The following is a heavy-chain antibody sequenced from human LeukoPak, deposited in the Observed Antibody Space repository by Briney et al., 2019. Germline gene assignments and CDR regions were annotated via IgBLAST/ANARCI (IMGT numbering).Heavy chain of an antibody. CDR1: GPSVTSGGFY. Sequence: SETLSLTCSVSGPSVTSGGFYWGWLRQPPGKGLEWIATVYYTGSTYYNPSLKSRVTISIDTSKNQFSLSLRSLTAADTAVYYCARHSGSGSLSRPFDPWGQGTLVTVSS. D-gene: IGHD3-10*01. J-gene: IGHJ5*02. V-gene: IGHV4-39*01. CDR2: VYYTGST. CDR3: ARHSGSGSLSRPFDP.